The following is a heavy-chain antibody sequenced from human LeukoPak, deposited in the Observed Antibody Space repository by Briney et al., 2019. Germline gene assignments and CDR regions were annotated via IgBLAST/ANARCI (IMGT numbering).Heavy chain of an antibody. CDR3: ARDSDYGDYGDAFDI. D-gene: IGHD4-17*01. CDR1: GYTFTGYY. J-gene: IGHJ3*02. V-gene: IGHV1-2*02. CDR2: INPNSGGT. Sequence: ASVKVSCKASGYTFTGYYMHWVRQAPGQGLEWMGWINPNSGGTNYAQKFQGRVTMTRDTSITTAYMELSRLRSDDTAVYYCARDSDYGDYGDAFDIWGQGTMVSVSS.